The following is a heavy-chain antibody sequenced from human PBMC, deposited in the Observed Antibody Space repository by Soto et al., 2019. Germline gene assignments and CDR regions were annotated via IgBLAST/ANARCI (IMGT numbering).Heavy chain of an antibody. CDR1: GGSISHRNW. J-gene: IGHJ4*02. Sequence: QVQLPESGPGLEQPSRTLSLTCGGFGGSISHRNWWTWVRQPPGKGLQWIGENYHTGSTHYNSSLMSRGTLSRGKPNNLLSLQLSSGTAANTAAYYCANRPIAVAALGGPGTLVTVSS. D-gene: IGHD2-15*01. CDR2: NYHTGST. V-gene: IGHV4-4*02. CDR3: ANRPIAVAAL.